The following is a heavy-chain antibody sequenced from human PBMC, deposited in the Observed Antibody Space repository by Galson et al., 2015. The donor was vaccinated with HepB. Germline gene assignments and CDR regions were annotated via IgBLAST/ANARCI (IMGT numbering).Heavy chain of an antibody. CDR1: GGSLSDDY. J-gene: IGHJ2*01. Sequence: TLSLTCAVYGGSLSDDYWSWIRQPPGKGLEWIGEITRGGSANYNPSLKSRVTMSLHTSKNQFSLKPTSVPATDTAVYYCARTRAAGMNRYFWYFDLWGRGSLVTVSS. D-gene: IGHD6-25*01. CDR3: ARTRAAGMNRYFWYFDL. CDR2: ITRGGSA. V-gene: IGHV4-34*01.